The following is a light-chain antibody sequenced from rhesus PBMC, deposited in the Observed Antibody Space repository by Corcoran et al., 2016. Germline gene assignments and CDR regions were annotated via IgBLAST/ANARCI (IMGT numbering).Light chain of an antibody. J-gene: IGKJ1*01. CDR2: RAS. CDR3: QQHDNART. Sequence: DIQMTQSPSSLSASVGDRVTITCRASQGISNWLAWYQQRPGKAPKLLSYRASNLETGVPSRFSGSGSVTEFTLTISSRQPEDIATYYCQQHDNARTFGQGTKVEIK. V-gene: IGKV1-69*01. CDR1: QGISNW.